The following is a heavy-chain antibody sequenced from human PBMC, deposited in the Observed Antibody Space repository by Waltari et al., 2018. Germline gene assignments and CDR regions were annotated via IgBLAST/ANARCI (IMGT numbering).Heavy chain of an antibody. J-gene: IGHJ4*02. D-gene: IGHD2-15*01. V-gene: IGHV3-74*03. Sequence: EVQLVESGGGLVQPGGSLRLSCAVSGFLYYDYCMDWGRQAPGQGLVWVSRIKSDGTNIKYADSVRGRFTISRDSAKNTFYLQMNSLRAEDTAVYYCTRNPGYWGQGTLVTVAS. CDR1: GFLYYDYC. CDR3: TRNPGY. CDR2: IKSDGTNI.